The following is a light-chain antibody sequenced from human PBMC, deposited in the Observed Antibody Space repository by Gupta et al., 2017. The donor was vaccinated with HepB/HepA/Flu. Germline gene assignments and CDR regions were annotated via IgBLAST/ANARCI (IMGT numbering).Light chain of an antibody. CDR3: QQYGDYVRT. V-gene: IGKV1-5*03. CDR1: QSVSAW. J-gene: IGKJ1*01. Sequence: DIQMTQSPSTLSASVGDRVTITCRASQSVSAWVAWYQQKPEKPPKLLISKASILEDGVPSRFSGSGSGTXFTLSIXSLQSDDFATYYCQQYGDYVRTFGXGTKV. CDR2: KAS.